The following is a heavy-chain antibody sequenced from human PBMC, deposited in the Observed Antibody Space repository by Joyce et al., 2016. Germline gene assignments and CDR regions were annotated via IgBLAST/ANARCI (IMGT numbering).Heavy chain of an antibody. Sequence: QVQLVEAGGVVVQPGRSLRLSCAASGLTLSNYGVHWVRQSPGKGLEWLVVISYDGIYKYYADSVKGRFTSSRDNSKNTVFLEMNSLRTEDTAVYYCAKILTATYSSGWFLDYWGQGTLVTVSS. J-gene: IGHJ4*02. D-gene: IGHD6-25*01. V-gene: IGHV3-30*18. CDR3: AKILTATYSSGWFLDY. CDR2: ISYDGIYK. CDR1: GLTLSNYG.